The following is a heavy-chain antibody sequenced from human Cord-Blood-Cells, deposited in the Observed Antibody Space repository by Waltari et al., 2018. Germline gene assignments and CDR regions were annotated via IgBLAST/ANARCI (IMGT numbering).Heavy chain of an antibody. CDR1: GYTFTSYD. Sequence: QVQLVQSGAEVKKPGASVKVSCKASGYTFTSYDMNWVRQAPGQGLGWMGIIKPRGGSTSYAQEVQGNVTMTRDKSTSTVSLELSSLRSEATAVYYCARAGIVVVPAAIQYFDYWGQGTLFTVSS. J-gene: IGHJ4*02. D-gene: IGHD2-2*01. CDR2: IKPRGGST. CDR3: ARAGIVVVPAAIQYFDY. V-gene: IGHV1-46*01.